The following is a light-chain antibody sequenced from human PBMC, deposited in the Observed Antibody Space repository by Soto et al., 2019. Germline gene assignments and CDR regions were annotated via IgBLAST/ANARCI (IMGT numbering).Light chain of an antibody. J-gene: IGKJ3*01. CDR2: GAS. CDR3: QQRSKWCA. Sequence: EIVMTQSPATLSVSPGERATLSCRASQSVSSSYLAWYQQKPGQAPRLLIYGASSRATGIPDRFSGSGSGTDNSLAICTLEPEDSALCCWQQRSKWCAFGPG. CDR1: QSVSSSY. V-gene: IGKV3D-20*02.